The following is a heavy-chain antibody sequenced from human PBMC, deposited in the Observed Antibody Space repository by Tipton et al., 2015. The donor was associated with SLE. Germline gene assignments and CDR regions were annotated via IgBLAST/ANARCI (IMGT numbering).Heavy chain of an antibody. Sequence: SLRLSCAGSGFTFSIYTMNWVRQAPGMGLEWVSSISSSSSSIYYADSEKGRFTISRDNAKNSLYLQMNSQRAEDTAVYYCARDCTSCTGVGAFDIWGQGTMVTVSS. CDR2: ISSSSSSI. J-gene: IGHJ3*02. D-gene: IGHD2-2*01. CDR3: ARDCTSCTGVGAFDI. CDR1: GFTFSIYT. V-gene: IGHV3-21*03.